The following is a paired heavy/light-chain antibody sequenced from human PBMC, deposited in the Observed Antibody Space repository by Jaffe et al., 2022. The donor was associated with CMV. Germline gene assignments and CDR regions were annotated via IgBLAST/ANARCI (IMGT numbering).Light chain of an antibody. CDR3: SSYTTSATYV. V-gene: IGLV2-14*03. CDR2: DVS. Sequence: QSALTQPASVSGSPGQSITISCTGTSTDVGAYTRVSWYQQHPGKAPKLIIYDVSGRPSGISSRFSGSKSGNTASLTISGLQAEDEADYYCSSYTTSATYVFGSGTKVTVL. CDR1: STDVGAYTR. J-gene: IGLJ1*01.
Heavy chain of an antibody. CDR3: AVETYINACCNFDY. J-gene: IGHJ4*02. Sequence: QVQVVQSGTEVKKPGASVKVSCKTSGYAFTNCAFHWVRQAPGQRLEWMAWITAGNGNTKYSPRFQDRVTITRDTSASTVYMDLSSLGSEDTAVYYCAVETYINACCNFDYWGQGTLVTVSS. CDR1: GYAFTNCA. CDR2: ITAGNGNT. V-gene: IGHV1-3*01. D-gene: IGHD2-15*01.